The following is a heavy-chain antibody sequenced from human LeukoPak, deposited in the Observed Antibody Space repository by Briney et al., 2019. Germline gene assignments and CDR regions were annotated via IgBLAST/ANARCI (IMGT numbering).Heavy chain of an antibody. CDR3: ARDGIVVVPATIKPPWAFDI. CDR1: GASVSTYY. Sequence: PSETLSLTCTVSGASVSTYYWSWIRQPAGKGLEWIGRLYTNGSTNYNPSLKSRVTMSVDTSKNQFSLKLSSVTAADTAVYYCARDGIVVVPATIKPPWAFDIWGQGTMVTVSS. V-gene: IGHV4-4*07. D-gene: IGHD2-2*01. CDR2: LYTNGST. J-gene: IGHJ3*02.